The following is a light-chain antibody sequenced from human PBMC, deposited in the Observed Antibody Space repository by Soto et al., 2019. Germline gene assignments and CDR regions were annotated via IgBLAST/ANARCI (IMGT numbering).Light chain of an antibody. J-gene: IGLJ3*02. V-gene: IGLV1-40*01. CDR1: SSNIGAGYD. Sequence: QSVLTQPPSVSGAPGQRVTLSCTGSSSNIGAGYDVHWYQQLPGTAPKLLIYGSINRPSGVPDRFSGSKSGTSASLAITGLRTEDEADYSCQSYDSSLSGSVFGGGTKLTVL. CDR2: GSI. CDR3: QSYDSSLSGSV.